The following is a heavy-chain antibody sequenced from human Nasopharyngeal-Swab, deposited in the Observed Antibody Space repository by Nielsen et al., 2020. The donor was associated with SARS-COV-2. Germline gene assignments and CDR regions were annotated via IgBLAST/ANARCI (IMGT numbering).Heavy chain of an antibody. V-gene: IGHV1-18*01. Sequence: AAVKVTCKACGDSFINYGLSWVRQAPGQGLEWVGWISANNGNTNYAQKFRGRVTMTTDTSTSTAYMELRSLRSDDTAIYYCARDQWLVHYFDYWGQGTLVTVSS. CDR1: GDSFINYG. J-gene: IGHJ4*02. CDR3: ARDQWLVHYFDY. D-gene: IGHD6-19*01. CDR2: ISANNGNT.